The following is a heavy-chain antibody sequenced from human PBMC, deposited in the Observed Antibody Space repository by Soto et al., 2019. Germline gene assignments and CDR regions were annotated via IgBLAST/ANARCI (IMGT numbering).Heavy chain of an antibody. J-gene: IGHJ4*02. D-gene: IGHD6-19*01. CDR1: GYSFTSYW. CDR3: ARQGYSVGWYSDY. V-gene: IGHV5-51*01. CDR2: IYPGDSDT. Sequence: GESLKISCKGSGYSFTSYWIGWVLQMPGKGLEWMGIIYPGDSDTRYSPSFQGQVTMSVDKSISTAYLQWSSLKASDTAMYYCARQGYSVGWYSDYWGQGTLVTVSS.